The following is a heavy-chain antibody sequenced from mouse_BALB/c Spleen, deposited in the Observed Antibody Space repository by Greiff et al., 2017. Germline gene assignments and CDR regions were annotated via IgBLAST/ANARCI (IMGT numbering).Heavy chain of an antibody. D-gene: IGHD1-1*01. J-gene: IGHJ1*01. Sequence: ESGPGLVKPSQSLSLTCTVTGYSITSDYAWNWIRQFPGNKLEWMGYISYSGSTSYNPSLKSRISITRDTSKNQFFLQLNSVTTEDTATYYCARSYGGWYFDVWGAGTTVTVSS. CDR2: ISYSGST. V-gene: IGHV3-2*02. CDR1: GYSITSDYA. CDR3: ARSYGGWYFDV.